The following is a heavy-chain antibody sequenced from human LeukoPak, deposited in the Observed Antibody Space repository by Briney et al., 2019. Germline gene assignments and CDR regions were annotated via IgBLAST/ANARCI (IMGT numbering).Heavy chain of an antibody. CDR3: AREDVVTAISY. D-gene: IGHD2-21*02. CDR2: IDPSDSYT. Sequence: GAPLKISCKGSGYSFTSYWISWVRQMPGKGLEWMGRIDPSDSYTNYSPSFQGHVTISADKSISTAYLQWSSLKASDTAMYYCAREDVVTAISYWGQGTLVTVSS. J-gene: IGHJ4*02. CDR1: GYSFTSYW. V-gene: IGHV5-10-1*01.